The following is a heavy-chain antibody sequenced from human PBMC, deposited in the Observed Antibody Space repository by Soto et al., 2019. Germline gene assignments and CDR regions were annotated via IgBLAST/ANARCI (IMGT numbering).Heavy chain of an antibody. CDR2: MYHSGST. Sequence: PSETLSLTCAVSGGSISSGGYSWSWIRQPPGKGLEWIGYMYHSGSTYYNPSLKSRVTISIDRSKNQFSLKLSSVTAADTAVYYCARVIRYGYFDYWGQGTLVTVSS. D-gene: IGHD4-17*01. J-gene: IGHJ4*02. CDR1: GGSISSGGYS. V-gene: IGHV4-30-2*01. CDR3: ARVIRYGYFDY.